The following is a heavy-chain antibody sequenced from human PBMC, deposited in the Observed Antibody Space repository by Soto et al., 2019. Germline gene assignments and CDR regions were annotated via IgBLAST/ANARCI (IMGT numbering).Heavy chain of an antibody. Sequence: ETVSLTCXVSGGSMSSYYWNWMRQPPGKGLEWIGYIYYSGSTTYNPSLKSRVTISVDSSKNQFSLKVTSVTAADTAVYYCARVRGTAGKRYFDYWGQGTLVTVSS. D-gene: IGHD6-13*01. V-gene: IGHV4-59*01. CDR2: IYYSGST. J-gene: IGHJ4*02. CDR1: GGSMSSYY. CDR3: ARVRGTAGKRYFDY.